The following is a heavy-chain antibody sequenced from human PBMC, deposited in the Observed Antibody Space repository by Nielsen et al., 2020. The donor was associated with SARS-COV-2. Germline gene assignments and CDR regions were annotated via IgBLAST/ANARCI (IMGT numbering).Heavy chain of an antibody. V-gene: IGHV3-9*01. Sequence: GGSLRLSCAASGFTFDDYAMHWVRQAPGKGLEWVSGISWNSGSIGYADSVKGRFTISRDNAKNSLYLQMNSLRAEDTALYYCAKDSQWELTSEFDYWGQGTLVTVSS. J-gene: IGHJ4*02. CDR2: ISWNSGSI. D-gene: IGHD1-26*01. CDR1: GFTFDDYA. CDR3: AKDSQWELTSEFDY.